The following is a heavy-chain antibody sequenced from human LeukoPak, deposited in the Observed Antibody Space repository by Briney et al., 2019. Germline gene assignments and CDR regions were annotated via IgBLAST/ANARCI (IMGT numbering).Heavy chain of an antibody. D-gene: IGHD4-23*01. CDR2: ICSSSSTI. Sequence: PGGSLRLSCAASGFIFSSYSMNWVRQAPGKGLEWVSYICSSSSTINYAESVKGRFTISRDNAKNSLYLQMNSLRDEDTAVYYCARDTLLYGNSPDAFDIWGQGTMVTVSS. CDR1: GFIFSSYS. V-gene: IGHV3-48*02. CDR3: ARDTLLYGNSPDAFDI. J-gene: IGHJ3*02.